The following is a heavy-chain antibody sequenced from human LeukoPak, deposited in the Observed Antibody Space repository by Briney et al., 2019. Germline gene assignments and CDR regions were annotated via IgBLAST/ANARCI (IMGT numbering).Heavy chain of an antibody. CDR3: ARDSGHNYGYFEY. J-gene: IGHJ4*02. V-gene: IGHV3-48*03. Sequence: GGSLRLSCAASGFTFSNYEINWVREAPGKGPEWVSYSSSSGGSMSYAEFLTGRFPISRDNAKNSLYLQMDSLRAQDTAIHYCARDSGHNYGYFEYWGQGTLVTVSS. CDR2: SSSSGGSM. CDR1: GFTFSNYE. D-gene: IGHD5-18*01.